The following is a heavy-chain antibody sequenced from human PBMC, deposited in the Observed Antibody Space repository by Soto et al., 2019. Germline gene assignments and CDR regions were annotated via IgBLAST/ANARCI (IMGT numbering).Heavy chain of an antibody. CDR2: IIPIFGTA. D-gene: IGHD5-12*01. J-gene: IGHJ2*01. V-gene: IGHV1-69*12. CDR1: GGTFSSYT. Sequence: QVQLVQSGAEVKKPGSSVTVSCKASGGTFSSYTISWVRQAPGQGLEWMGGIIPIFGTANYAQKFQGRVTITADESTSTAYMELGSLRSEDTAVYYCARGNHRWLQWGYFDLWGRGTLVTVSS. CDR3: ARGNHRWLQWGYFDL.